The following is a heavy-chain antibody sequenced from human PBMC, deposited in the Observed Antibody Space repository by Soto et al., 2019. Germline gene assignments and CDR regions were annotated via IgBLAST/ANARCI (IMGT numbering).Heavy chain of an antibody. CDR2: ISYSGST. CDR1: GGSISSGNYY. V-gene: IGHV4-30-4*01. D-gene: IGHD2-15*01. Sequence: PSETLCLTCTLAGGSISSGNYYWGWISQPPGKGLEWIGFISYSGSTYYSTSLKSRVTISVDTSKSQFSLNLSFVTAADTAVYYCATMGTPATGLYFFDYWGQGSLVTVSS. J-gene: IGHJ4*02. CDR3: ATMGTPATGLYFFDY.